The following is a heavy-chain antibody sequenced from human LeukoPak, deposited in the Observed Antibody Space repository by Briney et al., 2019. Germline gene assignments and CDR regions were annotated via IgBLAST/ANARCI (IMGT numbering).Heavy chain of an antibody. CDR2: IIPIFGTA. D-gene: IGHD1-26*01. CDR1: VGTFSSYA. V-gene: IGHV1-69*13. J-gene: IGHJ6*02. CDR3: ARDQIRVGATRNYYYYGMDV. Sequence: ASVKVSCKASVGTFSSYAISWVRQAPGQGLEWMGGIIPIFGTANYAQKFQGRVTITADESTSTAYMELSSLRSEDTAVYYCARDQIRVGATRNYYYYGMDVWGQGTTVTVSS.